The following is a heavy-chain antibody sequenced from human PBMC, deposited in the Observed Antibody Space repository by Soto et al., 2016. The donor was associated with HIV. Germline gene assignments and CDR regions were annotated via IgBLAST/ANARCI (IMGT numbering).Heavy chain of an antibody. Sequence: VQLVESGGGVVQPGRSLRLSCAASGFTFSSYGMHWVRQAPGKGLEWVAVIWYDGSNKYYADSVKGRFTISRDDSKNTLYLQMNSLRAEDTAMYYCAKVLEMATPDAFDIWAKGQWSPXLQ. J-gene: IGHJ3*02. CDR3: AKVLEMATPDAFDI. CDR2: IWYDGSNK. CDR1: GFTFSSYG. D-gene: IGHD5-12*01. V-gene: IGHV3-30*18.